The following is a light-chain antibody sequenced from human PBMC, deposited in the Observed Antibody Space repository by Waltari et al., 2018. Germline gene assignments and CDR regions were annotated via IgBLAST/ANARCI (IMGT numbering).Light chain of an antibody. V-gene: IGLV1-51*01. CDR3: GTWDSSLTANV. J-gene: IGLJ6*01. Sequence: QSVLTQPPSVSAAPGQKVTISCSGSSSNIGDNSVSWYQQHPGIAPKLLIYDNMKRPSGIPDRCSGSKSGTAATLGITGLQTGDEADYYCGTWDSSLTANVFGSGTKVTVL. CDR2: DNM. CDR1: SSNIGDNS.